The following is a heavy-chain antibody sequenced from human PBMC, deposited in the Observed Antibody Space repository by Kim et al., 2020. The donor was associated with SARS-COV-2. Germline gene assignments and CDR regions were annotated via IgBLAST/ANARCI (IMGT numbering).Heavy chain of an antibody. D-gene: IGHD1-26*01. Sequence: GGSLRLSCAASGFTFSTYWMTWVRQAPGKGLEWLANIKPDVSVQYYVDSVRGRFTISRDNSKRSLYLEMNSLRADDTAVYYCTGGGYNGYWGQGTLVTVS. V-gene: IGHV3-7*01. CDR2: IKPDVSVQ. J-gene: IGHJ4*02. CDR1: GFTFSTYW. CDR3: TGGGYNGY.